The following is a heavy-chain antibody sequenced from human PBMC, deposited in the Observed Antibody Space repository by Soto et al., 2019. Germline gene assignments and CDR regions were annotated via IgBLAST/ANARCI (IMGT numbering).Heavy chain of an antibody. V-gene: IGHV3-21*01. D-gene: IGHD6-6*01. CDR3: ARDDSSSSGGGGSDY. CDR1: GFTFSSYS. Sequence: PGGSLRLSCAASGFTFSSYSMNWVRQAPGKGLEWVSSISSSSSYIYYADSVKGRFTISRDNAKNSLYLQMNSLRAEDTAVYYCARDDSSSSGGGGSDYWGQGTLVTVSS. J-gene: IGHJ4*02. CDR2: ISSSSSYI.